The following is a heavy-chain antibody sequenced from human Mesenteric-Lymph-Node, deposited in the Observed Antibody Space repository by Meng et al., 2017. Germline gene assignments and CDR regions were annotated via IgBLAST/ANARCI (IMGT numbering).Heavy chain of an antibody. CDR1: GGSFSAYY. D-gene: IGHD3-16*01. CDR3: ARVGAISLFDY. CDR2: INHSGST. Sequence: QVQLQRGGRDLLKASRTLSLTCAVYGGSFSAYYWGWIRQAPGKGLEWIGEINHSGSTNYNPSLKSRVTISVDTSKNQFSLKLSSVTAADTAVYYCARVGAISLFDYWGQGTLVTVSS. V-gene: IGHV4-34*01. J-gene: IGHJ4*02.